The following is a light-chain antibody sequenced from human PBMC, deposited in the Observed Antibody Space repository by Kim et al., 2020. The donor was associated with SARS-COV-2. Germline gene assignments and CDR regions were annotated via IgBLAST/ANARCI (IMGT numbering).Light chain of an antibody. CDR1: SSDVGGYNY. J-gene: IGLJ2*01. V-gene: IGLV2-14*01. CDR2: EVS. Sequence: GQSITISCTGTSSDVGGYNYVSWYQQHPGKAPKLMIYEVSNRPSGVSNRFSGSKSGNTASLTISGLQAEDEADYYCSSYTSSSTLVFGGGTKLTVL. CDR3: SSYTSSSTLV.